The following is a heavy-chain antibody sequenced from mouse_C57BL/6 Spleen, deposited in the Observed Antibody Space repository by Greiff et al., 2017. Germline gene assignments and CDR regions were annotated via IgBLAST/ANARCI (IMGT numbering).Heavy chain of an antibody. V-gene: IGHV7-3*01. D-gene: IGHD1-1*01. CDR2: IRNKANGYTT. CDR3: ARAIYYYGSEYFDV. J-gene: IGHJ1*03. Sequence: EVKLVESGGGLVQPGGSLSLSCAASGFTFTDYYMSWVRQPPGKALEWLGFIRNKANGYTTEYSASVKGRFTISRDNSQSILYLQMNALRAEDSATYYCARAIYYYGSEYFDVWGTGTTVTVSS. CDR1: GFTFTDYY.